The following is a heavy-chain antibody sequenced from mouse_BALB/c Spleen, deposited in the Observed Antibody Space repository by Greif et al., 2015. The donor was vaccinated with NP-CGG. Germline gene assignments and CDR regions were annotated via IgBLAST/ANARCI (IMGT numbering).Heavy chain of an antibody. CDR3: ARDDYGTRYFNV. CDR1: GYAFSSYW. J-gene: IGHJ1*01. V-gene: IGHV1-80*01. Sequence: VQLQQSGAELVRPGSSVKISCKASGYAFSSYWMNWVKQRPGQGLEWIGQIYPGDGDTNYNGKFKGKATLTADKSSSTARMPRSSLPSEDSAVYFWARDDYGTRYFNVWRAGTTVTVSS. D-gene: IGHD1-1*01. CDR2: IYPGDGDT.